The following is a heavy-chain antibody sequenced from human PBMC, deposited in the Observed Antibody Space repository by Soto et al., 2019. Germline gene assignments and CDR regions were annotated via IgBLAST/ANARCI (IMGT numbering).Heavy chain of an antibody. CDR1: GYTLTELS. CDR3: ATDPASYDILTGYFLRSGSEYLQH. Sequence: ASVKVSRKVSGYTLTELSMHWVRQARGKGLEWMGGFDPEDGETIYAQKFQGRVTMTEDTSTDTAYMELSSLRSEDTAVYYCATDPASYDILTGYFLRSGSEYLQHWGQGTLVTVSS. D-gene: IGHD3-9*01. CDR2: FDPEDGET. V-gene: IGHV1-24*01. J-gene: IGHJ1*01.